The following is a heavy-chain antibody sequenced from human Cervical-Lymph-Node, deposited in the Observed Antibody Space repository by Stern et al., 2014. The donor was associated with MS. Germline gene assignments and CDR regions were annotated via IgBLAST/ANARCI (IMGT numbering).Heavy chain of an antibody. D-gene: IGHD3-10*01. J-gene: IGHJ4*02. V-gene: IGHV4-30-4*01. CDR1: RGSNSSGDGY. CDR2: INYSGNS. CDR3: ARASWFGELSLDY. Sequence: VQLVESGPGLVKPSQTLSLTCTVSRGSNSSGDGYWSWIRQPPGKGLEWIGYINYSGNSFYNPSLKSRVTISVDTSKDQFSLKVNSVTAADSAVYYCARASWFGELSLDYWGQGTLVTVSS.